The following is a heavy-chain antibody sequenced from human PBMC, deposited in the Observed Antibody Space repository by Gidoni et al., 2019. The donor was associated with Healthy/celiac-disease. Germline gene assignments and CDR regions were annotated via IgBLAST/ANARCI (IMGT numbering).Heavy chain of an antibody. Sequence: EVQLVESGGGLVKPGGSLRLSFAASGFTFSSYSMNWVRQAPGKGLECVSSISSSSSYIYYADSVKGRFTISRDNAKNSLYLQMNSLRAEDTAVYYCAREVSSSGWYYFDYWGQGTLVTVSS. CDR2: ISSSSSYI. J-gene: IGHJ4*02. CDR3: AREVSSSGWYYFDY. V-gene: IGHV3-21*01. D-gene: IGHD6-19*01. CDR1: GFTFSSYS.